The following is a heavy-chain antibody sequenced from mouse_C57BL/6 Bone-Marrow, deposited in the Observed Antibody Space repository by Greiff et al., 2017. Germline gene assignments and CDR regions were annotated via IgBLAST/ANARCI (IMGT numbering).Heavy chain of an antibody. V-gene: IGHV1-15*01. Sequence: VHLVESGAELVRPGASVTLSCKASGYTFTDYEMHWVKQTPVHGLEWIGAIDPETGGTASNQKFKGKAILTVDKSSSTAYMQLSSLTSEDSAVYYCAIGSSGLAWFAYWGQGTLVTVSA. CDR1: GYTFTDYE. D-gene: IGHD3-2*02. CDR3: AIGSSGLAWFAY. J-gene: IGHJ3*01. CDR2: IDPETGGT.